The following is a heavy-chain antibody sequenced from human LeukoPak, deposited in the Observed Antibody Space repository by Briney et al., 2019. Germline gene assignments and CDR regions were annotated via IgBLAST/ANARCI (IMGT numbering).Heavy chain of an antibody. J-gene: IGHJ4*02. D-gene: IGHD5-24*01. CDR1: GFMFSSNW. Sequence: GGSLRLSCAGSGFMFSSNWMSWVRLAPGKGLEWVANIKEDGTETYYVDSVKGRFTISRDNAKNSLYLQMNSLRVEDTAVYYCAKEGRSLQTYWGQGTLVTVSS. CDR3: AKEGRSLQTY. CDR2: IKEDGTET. V-gene: IGHV3-7*03.